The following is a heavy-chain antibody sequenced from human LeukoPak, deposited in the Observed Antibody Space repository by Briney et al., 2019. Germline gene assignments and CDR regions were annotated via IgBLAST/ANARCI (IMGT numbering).Heavy chain of an antibody. D-gene: IGHD4-17*01. Sequence: ASVKVSCRASGYTFTGYYIHWVRQAPGQGLEWMGWINPNSGGTKYAQKFQGRVTMTRDTSMSTAYMELSRLRSDDTAVYYCAREGVTTPDCNWFDPWGQGTLVTVSS. CDR3: AREGVTTPDCNWFDP. V-gene: IGHV1-2*02. J-gene: IGHJ5*02. CDR1: GYTFTGYY. CDR2: INPNSGGT.